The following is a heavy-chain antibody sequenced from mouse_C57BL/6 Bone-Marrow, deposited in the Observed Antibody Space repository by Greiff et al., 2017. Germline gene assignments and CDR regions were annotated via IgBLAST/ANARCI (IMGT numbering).Heavy chain of an antibody. V-gene: IGHV1-15*01. D-gene: IGHD3-3*01. J-gene: IGHJ2*01. CDR3: TRSRDRGFDY. CDR2: IDPETGGT. Sequence: VKLVESGAELVRPGASVTLSCKASGYTFTDYEMHWVKQTPVHGLEWIGAIDPETGGTAYNQKFKGKAILTADKSSSTAYMELRSLTSEDSAVYYCTRSRDRGFDYWGQGTTLTVSS. CDR1: GYTFTDYE.